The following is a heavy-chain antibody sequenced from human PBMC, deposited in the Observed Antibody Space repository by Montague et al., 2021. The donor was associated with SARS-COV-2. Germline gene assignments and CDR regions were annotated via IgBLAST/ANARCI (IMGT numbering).Heavy chain of an antibody. CDR1: GGSISSSSYY. V-gene: IGHV4-39*01. CDR3: AEFPTSYYYDSKAAPATPDAFDI. Sequence: SETLSLTCTVSGGSISSSSYYWGWIRQPPGKGLEWIGSIYYSGSTYYTPPLRSRVSISVDTSTNQFSLKRSSVPAAATAVYYCAEFPTSYYYDSKAAPATPDAFDIWGQGTMVTVSS. CDR2: IYYSGST. D-gene: IGHD3-22*01. J-gene: IGHJ3*02.